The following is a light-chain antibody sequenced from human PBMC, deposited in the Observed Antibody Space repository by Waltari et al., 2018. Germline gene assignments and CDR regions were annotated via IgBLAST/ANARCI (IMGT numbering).Light chain of an antibody. CDR3: QQYGIAPLS. J-gene: IGKJ4*01. CDR2: ATS. CDR1: QRVVNDL. Sequence: EIVLTQSPGTLSFSPGERATLSCGASQRVVNDLLAWYQLRPGQAPRLLIFATSTRATGIPDRFSGSGSGTDFTLTISSLEPDDFALYYCQQYGIAPLSFGGGTKVEIK. V-gene: IGKV3-20*01.